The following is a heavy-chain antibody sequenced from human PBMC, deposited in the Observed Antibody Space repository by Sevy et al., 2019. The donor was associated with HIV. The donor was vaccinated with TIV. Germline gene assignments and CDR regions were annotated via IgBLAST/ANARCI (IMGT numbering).Heavy chain of an antibody. CDR1: GFTFGDYA. D-gene: IGHD3-22*01. J-gene: IGHJ4*02. CDR2: IRSKDYGGPT. CDR3: TRGYYYDSSGYSDY. Sequence: GGSLRLSCTGSGFTFGDYAMSWFRQAPGMGLEWVGFIRSKDYGGPTEYAASVKGRFTISRDESKSIADLKMNSLKTEDTAVYYCTRGYYYDSSGYSDYWGQGTLVTVSS. V-gene: IGHV3-49*03.